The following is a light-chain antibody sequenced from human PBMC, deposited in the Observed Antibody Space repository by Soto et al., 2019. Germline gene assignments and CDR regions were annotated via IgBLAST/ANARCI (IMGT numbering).Light chain of an antibody. J-gene: IGKJ5*01. CDR1: QSVSTN. V-gene: IGKV3-11*01. Sequence: EIVMTQSPATLSVSPGERATLSCRASQSVSTNLAWYQQKPGQAPRLLIYAASTRATGIPARFSGSGSGTDFTLTISSLEPEDFAVYYCQQRSNWPRITFGQGTRLEIK. CDR2: AAS. CDR3: QQRSNWPRIT.